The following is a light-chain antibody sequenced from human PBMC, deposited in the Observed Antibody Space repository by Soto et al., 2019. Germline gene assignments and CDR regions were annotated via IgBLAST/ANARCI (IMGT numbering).Light chain of an antibody. CDR2: GAS. Sequence: EIVMTQSPATLSVSPGERATLSCRASQSVNSNLAWYQQKPGQAPRLLIYGASTRVAGIPARFSGSGSGTEFSLTISSRQSEDFAVYYCQQYNNRPPDTFGQGTKLEIK. CDR3: QQYNNRPPDT. V-gene: IGKV3-15*01. CDR1: QSVNSN. J-gene: IGKJ2*01.